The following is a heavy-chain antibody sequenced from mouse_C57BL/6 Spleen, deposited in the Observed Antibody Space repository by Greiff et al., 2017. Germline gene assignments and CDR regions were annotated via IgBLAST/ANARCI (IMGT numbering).Heavy chain of an antibody. V-gene: IGHV14-1*01. J-gene: IGHJ3*01. Sequence: EVQLQQSGAELVRPGASAKLSCTASGFNIKDYYMHWVKQRPEQGLEWIGRIDPEDGDTEYAPKFQGKATMTADTSSNTAYLQLSSLTSEDTAVYYCTTYYGSSYGLAYWGQGTLVTVSA. CDR3: TTYYGSSYGLAY. CDR2: IDPEDGDT. D-gene: IGHD1-1*01. CDR1: GFNIKDYY.